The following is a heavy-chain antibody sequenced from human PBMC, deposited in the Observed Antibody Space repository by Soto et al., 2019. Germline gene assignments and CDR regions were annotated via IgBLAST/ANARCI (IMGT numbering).Heavy chain of an antibody. V-gene: IGHV4-38-2*01. Sequence: TLSLTCAVSGYSISSGYYWGWIRQPPGKGLEWIGSIYHSGTTYDNPSLKSRVSLSVDMSKNQFSLKLSSVTAADTAVYYCARLLYDSRGYYYFDYWGQGILVTVSS. CDR3: ARLLYDSRGYYYFDY. D-gene: IGHD3-22*01. CDR2: IYHSGTT. CDR1: GYSISSGYY. J-gene: IGHJ4*02.